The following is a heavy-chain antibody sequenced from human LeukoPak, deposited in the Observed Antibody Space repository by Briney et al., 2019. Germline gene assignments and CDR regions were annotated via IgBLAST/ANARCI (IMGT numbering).Heavy chain of an antibody. CDR3: ARVPHYYGSGSYYNDKNNYYYYGMDV. CDR1: GFSLSRFW. J-gene: IGHJ6*02. Sequence: GRSLTPFRAPSGFSLSRFWIGSVRQAPGKGPVRVANIKEAGRDNYFVDSVKGRVTISRDNAKNSLYLQMNSLTAEDTAAYYCARVPHYYGSGSYYNDKNNYYYYGMDVWGQGTTVTVSS. V-gene: IGHV3-7*01. D-gene: IGHD3-10*01. CDR2: IKEAGRDN.